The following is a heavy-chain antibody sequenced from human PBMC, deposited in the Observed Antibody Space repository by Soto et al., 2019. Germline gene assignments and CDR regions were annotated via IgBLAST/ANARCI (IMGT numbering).Heavy chain of an antibody. J-gene: IGHJ4*02. CDR1: GFTFSSYA. D-gene: IGHD2-8*01. CDR3: AKSNSKWLVYEDY. CDR2: ISGSGGST. V-gene: IGHV3-23*01. Sequence: EVQLLESGGGLVQPGGSLRLSCAASGFTFSSYAMSWFRQSTVKGLEWVSAISGSGGSTYYADSVKGRFTISRDNSKNTLYLQMNSLRAEDTAVYYCAKSNSKWLVYEDYWGQGTLVTVSS.